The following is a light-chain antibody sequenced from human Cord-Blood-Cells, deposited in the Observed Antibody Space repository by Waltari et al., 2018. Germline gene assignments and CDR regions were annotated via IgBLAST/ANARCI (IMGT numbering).Light chain of an antibody. V-gene: IGLV2-14*01. Sequence: QSALTQPASVSGSPGQSITISCTGTSSDVGGYNYVSWYPQHPGKAPKLMIYEVRNRPSGVSNRFSGSKSGNTASLTISGLQAEDEADYYCSSYTSSSTYVFGTGTKVTVL. CDR3: SSYTSSSTYV. CDR2: EVR. J-gene: IGLJ1*01. CDR1: SSDVGGYNY.